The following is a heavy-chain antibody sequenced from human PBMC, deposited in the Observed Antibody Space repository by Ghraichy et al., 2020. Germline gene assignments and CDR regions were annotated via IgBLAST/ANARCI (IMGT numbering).Heavy chain of an antibody. Sequence: SQTLSLTCTVSGGSISSYYWSWIRQPPGKGLEWIGYIYYSGSTNYNPSLKSRVTISVDTSKNQFSLKLSSVTAADTAVYYCARWAVAGTSGNWFDPWGQGTLVTVSS. V-gene: IGHV4-59*01. J-gene: IGHJ5*02. CDR1: GGSISSYY. CDR3: ARWAVAGTSGNWFDP. CDR2: IYYSGST. D-gene: IGHD6-19*01.